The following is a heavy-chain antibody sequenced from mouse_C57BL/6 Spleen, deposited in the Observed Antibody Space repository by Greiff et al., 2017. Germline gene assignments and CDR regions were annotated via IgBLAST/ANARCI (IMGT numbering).Heavy chain of an antibody. CDR2: ISSGSSTI. CDR3: ARQEDYYEDYFDY. CDR1: GFTFSDYG. Sequence: EVQLVESGGGLVKPGGSLKLSCAASGFTFSDYGMHWVRQAPEKGLEWVAYISSGSSTIYYADTVKGRFTISRDNATNTLFLQMTSLRSEDTAMYYCARQEDYYEDYFDYWGQGTTLTVSS. J-gene: IGHJ2*01. D-gene: IGHD1-1*01. V-gene: IGHV5-17*01.